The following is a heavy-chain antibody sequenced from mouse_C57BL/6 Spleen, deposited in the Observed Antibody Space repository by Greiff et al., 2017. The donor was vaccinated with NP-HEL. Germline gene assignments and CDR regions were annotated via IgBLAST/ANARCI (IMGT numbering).Heavy chain of an antibody. Sequence: QVQLKESGAELVRPGASVTLSCKASGYTFTDYEMHWVKQTPVHGLEWIGAIDPETGGTAYNQKFKGKAILTADKSSSTAYMELRSLTSEDSAVYYCTRQLRPHYYAMDYWGQGTSVTVSS. CDR1: GYTFTDYE. D-gene: IGHD3-2*02. J-gene: IGHJ4*01. V-gene: IGHV1-15*01. CDR2: IDPETGGT. CDR3: TRQLRPHYYAMDY.